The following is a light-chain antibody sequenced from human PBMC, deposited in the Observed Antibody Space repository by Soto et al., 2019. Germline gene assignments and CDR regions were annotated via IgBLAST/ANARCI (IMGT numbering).Light chain of an antibody. Sequence: EIVLTQSPGTLSLSPGERATLSCTTSQSVSSSYLAWYQQKPGQAPRLLIYGASSRATGIPGRFSGSGSGTDFTLTISRLEPEDFAVYYCQHYGSTPQTFGQGTKVDIK. CDR2: GAS. CDR1: QSVSSSY. J-gene: IGKJ1*01. CDR3: QHYGSTPQT. V-gene: IGKV3-20*01.